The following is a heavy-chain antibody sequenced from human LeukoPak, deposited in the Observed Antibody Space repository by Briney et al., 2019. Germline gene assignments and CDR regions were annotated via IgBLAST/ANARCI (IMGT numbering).Heavy chain of an antibody. V-gene: IGHV4-34*01. CDR1: GGSFSGYY. Sequence: SETLSLTCAVYGGSFSGYYWSWIRQPPGKGLEWIGEINHSGSTNYNPSFKSRVTISVDTSKNQFSLKLSSVTAADTAVYYCARGPDYYGSGSYYNGSDYWGQGALVTVSS. CDR2: INHSGST. D-gene: IGHD3-10*01. CDR3: ARGPDYYGSGSYYNGSDY. J-gene: IGHJ4*02.